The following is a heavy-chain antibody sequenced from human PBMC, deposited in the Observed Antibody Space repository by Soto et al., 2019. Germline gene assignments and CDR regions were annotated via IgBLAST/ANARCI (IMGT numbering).Heavy chain of an antibody. CDR1: GFTFSNAW. J-gene: IGHJ4*02. CDR2: IKSKTDGGAT. V-gene: IGHV3-15*07. Sequence: EVQLVESGGGLVKPGGSLRLSCAASGFTFSNAWMNWVRQAPGKGLEWVGRIKSKTDGGATDYAAPVKGRFTISRDDSKNTLYLQMNSLKTEDTAVYYCTTDLLGVQNFDYWGQGTLVTVSS. CDR3: TTDLLGVQNFDY.